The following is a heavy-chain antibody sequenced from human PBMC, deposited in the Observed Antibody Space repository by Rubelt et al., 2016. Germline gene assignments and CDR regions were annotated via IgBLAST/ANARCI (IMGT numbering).Heavy chain of an antibody. V-gene: IGHV3-23*01. Sequence: GSGGGLVQPGGSLRLSCAASGFTFTTNGMSWVRQAPGKGLEWVSTISGGGGSAYYADSVRGRFTISRDNSKNTLYLQMNSLRAEDTAVYYCAKEGCTGTTCYSNSWGQGTLVTVSS. CDR3: AKEGCTGTTCYSNS. CDR1: GFTFTTNG. CDR2: ISGGGGSA. D-gene: IGHD2-2*02. J-gene: IGHJ5*02.